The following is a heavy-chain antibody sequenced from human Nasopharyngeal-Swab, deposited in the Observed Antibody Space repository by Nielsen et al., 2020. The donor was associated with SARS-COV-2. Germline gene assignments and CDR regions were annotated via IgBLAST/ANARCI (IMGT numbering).Heavy chain of an antibody. CDR1: GYTFSSYG. Sequence: ASVKVSCKTSGYTFSSYGITWVRQAPGQGLEWMGWISAYSGSTNYAQKLQGRVTMTTDTSTSTAYMELRGLRSDDTAVYYCARDSDYEDIGPSYYYYYGMDVWGQGTTVTVSS. V-gene: IGHV1-18*01. D-gene: IGHD2-15*01. CDR2: ISAYSGST. J-gene: IGHJ6*02. CDR3: ARDSDYEDIGPSYYYYYGMDV.